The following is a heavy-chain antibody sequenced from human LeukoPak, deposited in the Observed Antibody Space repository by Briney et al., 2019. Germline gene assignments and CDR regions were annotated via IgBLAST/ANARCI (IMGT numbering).Heavy chain of an antibody. V-gene: IGHV1-18*01. Sequence: ASVKVSCKASGYTFTSYGISWVRQAPGQGLEWMGWISAYNGNTNYAQKLQGRVTMTTDTSTSTAYMELRSLRSDDTAVYYCARVNSGGDGGWYGDYWGQGTLVTVSS. J-gene: IGHJ4*02. CDR3: ARVNSGGDGGWYGDY. D-gene: IGHD6-19*01. CDR2: ISAYNGNT. CDR1: GYTFTSYG.